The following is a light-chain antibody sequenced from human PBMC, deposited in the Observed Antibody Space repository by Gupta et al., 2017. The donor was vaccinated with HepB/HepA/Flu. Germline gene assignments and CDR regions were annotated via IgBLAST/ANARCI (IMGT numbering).Light chain of an antibody. CDR2: DVS. Sequence: QSALPQPASVSGSPGQSITMPCPGTSSDVGGYNYVSWHQQHPGKAPKLMIYDVSNRPSGVSNRFSGSKSGNTASLTISGLQAEDEADYYCSSYTSSSTLFGGGTKLTVL. CDR3: SSYTSSSTL. CDR1: SSDVGGYNY. J-gene: IGLJ2*01. V-gene: IGLV2-14*03.